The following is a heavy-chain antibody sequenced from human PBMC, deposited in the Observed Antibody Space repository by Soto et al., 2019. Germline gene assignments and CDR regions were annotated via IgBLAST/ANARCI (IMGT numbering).Heavy chain of an antibody. CDR1: GFTFSSYS. V-gene: IGHV3-21*01. Sequence: EVQLVESGGGLVKPGGSLRLSCAASGFTFSSYSMNWVRQAPGKGLEWVSSISSSSSYIYYADSVKGRFTISRDNAKNSLYLQMNSLRAEDTAVYYCARVGLVDDYIWRSYRSLDYWGHGTLVTVSS. CDR3: ARVGLVDDYIWRSYRSLDY. D-gene: IGHD3-16*02. J-gene: IGHJ4*01. CDR2: ISSSSSYI.